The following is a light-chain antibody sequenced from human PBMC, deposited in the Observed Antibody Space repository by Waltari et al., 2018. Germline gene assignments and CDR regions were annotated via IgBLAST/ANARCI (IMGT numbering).Light chain of an antibody. CDR2: QGI. V-gene: IGLV2-23*01. J-gene: IGLJ1*01. CDR3: CSYAGSGTYV. Sequence: QSALTQPASVSGTPGQSITISCTGTTSDVGNYNLVTWYQHHPGEAPNLRSCQGIKRPAGVSIRVSGSKSVNTASLTISGLQAEDEADYYCCSYAGSGTYVFGTGTKVTGL. CDR1: TSDVGNYNL.